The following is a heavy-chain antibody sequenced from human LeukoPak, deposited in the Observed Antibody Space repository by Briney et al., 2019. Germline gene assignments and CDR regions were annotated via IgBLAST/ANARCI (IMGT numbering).Heavy chain of an antibody. J-gene: IGHJ4*02. V-gene: IGHV4-39*07. D-gene: IGHD1-26*01. CDR3: ARLRGSYDY. CDR1: GGSISSSSYY. CDR2: INHSGST. Sequence: PSETLSLTCTVSGGSISSSSYYWGWIRQPPGKGLEWIGEINHSGSTNYNPSLKSRVTISVDTSKNQFSLKLSSVTAADTAVYYCARLRGSYDYWGQGTLVTVSS.